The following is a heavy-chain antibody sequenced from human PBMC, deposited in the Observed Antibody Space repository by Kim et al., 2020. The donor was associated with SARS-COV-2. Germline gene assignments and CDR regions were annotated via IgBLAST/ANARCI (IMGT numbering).Heavy chain of an antibody. D-gene: IGHD2-21*01. J-gene: IGHJ4*02. V-gene: IGHV5-51*01. CDR3: ARLSGEEYCGGDCPYYFDY. CDR2: IYPGDSDT. Sequence: GESLKISCKGSGYSFTSYWIGWVRQMPGKGLEWMGIIYPGDSDTRYSPSFQGQVTISADKSISTAYLQWSSLKASDTAMYYCARLSGEEYCGGDCPYYFDYWGQGTLVTVSS. CDR1: GYSFTSYW.